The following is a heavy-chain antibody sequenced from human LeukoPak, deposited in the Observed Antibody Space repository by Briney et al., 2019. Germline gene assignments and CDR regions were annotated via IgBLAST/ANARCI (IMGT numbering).Heavy chain of an antibody. D-gene: IGHD3-22*01. CDR2: IYPGDSDT. J-gene: IGHJ2*01. CDR1: GSRFTSYW. V-gene: IGHV5-51*01. Sequence: GASLKISCKGSGSRFTSYWIGWVRQMPGKGLEWMGIIYPGDSDTRYSPSFQGQVTISADKSISTAYLQWSSLKASDTAMYYCARTGDSSGYSWYFDLWGRGTLVTVSS. CDR3: ARTGDSSGYSWYFDL.